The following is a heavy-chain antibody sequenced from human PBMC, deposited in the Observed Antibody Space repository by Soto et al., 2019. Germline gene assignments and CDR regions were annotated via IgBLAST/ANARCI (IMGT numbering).Heavy chain of an antibody. D-gene: IGHD6-6*01. CDR2: ISAYNGNT. Sequence: ASVKVSCKASGYTFTSYGISWVRQAPGQGLEWMGWISAYNGNTNYAQKLQGRVTMTTDTSTSTAYMELRSLRSDDTAVYYGAGGVIAARPPADWGQGTLVTVSS. V-gene: IGHV1-18*01. CDR1: GYTFTSYG. J-gene: IGHJ4*02. CDR3: AGGVIAARPPAD.